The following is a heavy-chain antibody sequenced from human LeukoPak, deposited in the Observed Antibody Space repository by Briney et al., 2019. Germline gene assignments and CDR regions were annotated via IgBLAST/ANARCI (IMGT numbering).Heavy chain of an antibody. CDR3: ARDYYDSSGYYSTRAFDI. CDR2: IYYSGST. V-gene: IGHV4-59*01. J-gene: IGHJ3*02. CDR1: GGSFSSYY. Sequence: SETLSLTCAVYGGSFSSYYWSWIRQPPGKGLEWIGYIYYSGSTNYNPSLKSRVTISVDTSKNQFSLKLSSVTAADTAVYYCARDYYDSSGYYSTRAFDIWGQGTMVTVSS. D-gene: IGHD3-22*01.